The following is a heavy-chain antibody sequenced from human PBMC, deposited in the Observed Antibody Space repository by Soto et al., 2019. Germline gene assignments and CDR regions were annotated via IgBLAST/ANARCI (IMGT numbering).Heavy chain of an antibody. J-gene: IGHJ6*02. CDR2: IVVGSGNT. CDR1: GFTFTSSA. D-gene: IGHD3-3*01. CDR3: AASPLNYYSTDYYYYGMDV. Sequence: ASVKVSCKASGFTFTSSAVQWVRQARGQRLEWIGWIVVGSGNTNYAQKFQERVTITRDMSTSTAYMELSSLRSEDTAVYYCAASPLNYYSTDYYYYGMDVWGQGTTVTVS. V-gene: IGHV1-58*01.